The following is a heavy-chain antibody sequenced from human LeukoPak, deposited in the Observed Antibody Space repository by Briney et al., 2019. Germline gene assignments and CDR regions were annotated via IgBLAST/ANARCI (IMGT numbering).Heavy chain of an antibody. J-gene: IGHJ4*02. CDR3: TTDLIGTYYDFPLDY. Sequence: GGSLRLSCVASGFTFSNAWMSWVRQAPGKGLEWVGRIKSKTDGGTTDYAAPVKGRFTISRDDSKNTLYLQMNSLKTEDTAVYYCTTDLIGTYYDFPLDYWGQGTLVTVSS. D-gene: IGHD3-3*01. CDR1: GFTFSNAW. CDR2: IKSKTDGGTT. V-gene: IGHV3-15*01.